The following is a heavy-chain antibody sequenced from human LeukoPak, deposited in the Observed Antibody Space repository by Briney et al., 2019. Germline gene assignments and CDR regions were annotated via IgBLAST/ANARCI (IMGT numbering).Heavy chain of an antibody. CDR1: GFTFSDYY. Sequence: PGGSLRLSCAASGFTFSDYYMSWNRQAPGKGLEWVSYISSSGSTIYYADSVKGRFTISRDNAKNSLYLQMNSLRAEDTAVYYCARAYYYDYSHYFDYWGQGTLVTVSS. D-gene: IGHD3-22*01. CDR3: ARAYYYDYSHYFDY. V-gene: IGHV3-11*01. J-gene: IGHJ4*02. CDR2: ISSSGSTI.